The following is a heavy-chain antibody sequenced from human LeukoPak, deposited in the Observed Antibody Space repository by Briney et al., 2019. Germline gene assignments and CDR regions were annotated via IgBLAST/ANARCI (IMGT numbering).Heavy chain of an antibody. CDR1: GGSFSGYY. CDR3: ASSPSGYWWNFDC. V-gene: IGHV4-34*01. J-gene: IGHJ4*02. D-gene: IGHD3-22*01. CDR2: IYYSGST. Sequence: SETLSLTCAVYGGSFSGYYWSWIRQPPGKGLEWIGSIYYSGSTYNNPSLKSRVTISVDTTKNQFSLKLTSVTAADTAVYYCASSPSGYWWNFDCWGQGTLVTVSS.